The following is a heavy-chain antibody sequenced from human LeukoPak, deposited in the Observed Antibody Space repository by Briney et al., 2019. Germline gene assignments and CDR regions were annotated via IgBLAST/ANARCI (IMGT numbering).Heavy chain of an antibody. CDR2: ITGSGGST. J-gene: IGHJ6*02. V-gene: IGHV3-23*01. Sequence: GGSLRLSCAASGLTISSYAMNWVRQAPGKGLEWVSGITGSGGSTYYADSVKGRFTISRDNSKNTLYLQMNSLRAEDTAIYYCAKAKRSCSGGSCHSYYYYGMDVWGQGTTVTVSS. CDR1: GLTISSYA. D-gene: IGHD2-15*01. CDR3: AKAKRSCSGGSCHSYYYYGMDV.